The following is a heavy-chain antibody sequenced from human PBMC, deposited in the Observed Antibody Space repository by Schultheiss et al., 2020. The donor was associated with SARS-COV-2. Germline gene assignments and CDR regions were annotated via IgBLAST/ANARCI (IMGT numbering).Heavy chain of an antibody. CDR2: ISYDGKDQ. J-gene: IGHJ5*02. CDR1: GFNFNSHE. CDR3: ARERHSSGRAGWFDP. Sequence: GGSLRLSCAASGFNFNSHEMNWVRQAPGKGLEWVAVISYDGKDQIYADSVKGRFTISRDNSKNTVFLQMDSVRPEDTALYYCARERHSSGRAGWFDPWGQGTLVTVSS. D-gene: IGHD3-22*01. V-gene: IGHV3-30*04.